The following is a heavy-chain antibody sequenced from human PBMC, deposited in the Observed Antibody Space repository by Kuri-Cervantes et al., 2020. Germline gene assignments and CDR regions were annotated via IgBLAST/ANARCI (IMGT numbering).Heavy chain of an antibody. V-gene: IGHV3-30*18. Sequence: LSLTCAASGFTFSSYGMHWVRQAPGKGLEWVAVISYDESEKHYADSVKGRFTISRDNSKNTVYLQMNSLRAEDMANYYCVKYSGIYGASFDYLGQGTLVTVSS. CDR3: VKYSGIYGASFDY. CDR2: ISYDESEK. CDR1: GFTFSSYG. J-gene: IGHJ4*02. D-gene: IGHD1-26*01.